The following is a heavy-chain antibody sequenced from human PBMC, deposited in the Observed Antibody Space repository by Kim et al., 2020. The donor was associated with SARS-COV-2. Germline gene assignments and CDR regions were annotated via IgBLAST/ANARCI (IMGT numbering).Heavy chain of an antibody. CDR1: GDSVSSNSAA. D-gene: IGHD3-22*01. V-gene: IGHV6-1*01. J-gene: IGHJ3*02. Sequence: SQTLSLTCAISGDSVSSNSAAWNWIRQSPSRGLEWLGRTYYRSKWYNDYAVSVKSRITINPDTSKNQFSLQLNSVTPEDTAVYYCARVRYSGYASYYYDSSGYNAFDIWGQGTMVTVSS. CDR3: ARVRYSGYASYYYDSSGYNAFDI. CDR2: TYYRSKWYN.